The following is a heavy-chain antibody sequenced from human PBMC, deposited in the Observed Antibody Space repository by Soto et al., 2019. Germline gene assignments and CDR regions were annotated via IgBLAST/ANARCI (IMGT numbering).Heavy chain of an antibody. CDR1: GFTFSSYW. J-gene: IGHJ4*02. CDR2: IKEDGSEK. Sequence: EVQLVESGGDLVQPGGSLRLSCAASGFTFSSYWMSWVRQAPGKGLEWLANIKEDGSEKYYADSVRGRFTISRDNAKNSLYLQVNGLRAEDTAVYYCARGAGIGDYWGQGPLVTVSS. V-gene: IGHV3-7*04. D-gene: IGHD3-16*01. CDR3: ARGAGIGDY.